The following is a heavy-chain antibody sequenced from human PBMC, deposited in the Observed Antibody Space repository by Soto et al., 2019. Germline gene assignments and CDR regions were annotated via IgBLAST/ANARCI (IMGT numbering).Heavy chain of an antibody. D-gene: IGHD3-9*01. CDR3: ARERAAYYDILTGYYNPYY. J-gene: IGHJ4*02. V-gene: IGHV3-33*01. Sequence: QVQLVESGGGVVQPGRSLRLSCAASGFTFSSYGIHWVRQAPGKGLELVAVIWYDGSNKYYADSVKGRFTVSRDNSKNTLYLQMNSLRAEDTAVYYCARERAAYYDILTGYYNPYYWGQGTLVTVSS. CDR2: IWYDGSNK. CDR1: GFTFSSYG.